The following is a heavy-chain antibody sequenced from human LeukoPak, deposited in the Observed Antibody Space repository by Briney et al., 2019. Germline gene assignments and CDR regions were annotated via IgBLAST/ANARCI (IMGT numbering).Heavy chain of an antibody. CDR3: ARASETAMVTL. D-gene: IGHD5-18*01. Sequence: SETLSLTCTVSGGSISSYYWSWIRQPPGKGLEWIGYIYYSGYTNYNPSLKSRVTMLLDTSKNHISLKLTSVTAADTAIYFCARASETAMVTLWGQGTLVTVFS. V-gene: IGHV4-59*08. CDR1: GGSISSYY. J-gene: IGHJ4*02. CDR2: IYYSGYT.